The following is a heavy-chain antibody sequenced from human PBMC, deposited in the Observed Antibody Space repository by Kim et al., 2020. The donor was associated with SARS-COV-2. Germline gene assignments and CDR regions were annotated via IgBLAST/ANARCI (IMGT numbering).Heavy chain of an antibody. J-gene: IGHJ4*02. Sequence: GGSLRLSCAASGFTFSSYGMHRVRQAPGKGLEWVAVIWYDGSNKYYADSVKGRFTISRDNSKNTLYLQMNSLRAEDTAVYYCARDCAIVAATEDDWGQGTLVTVSS. CDR1: GFTFSSYG. CDR2: IWYDGSNK. V-gene: IGHV3-33*01. CDR3: ARDCAIVAATEDD. D-gene: IGHD1-26*01.